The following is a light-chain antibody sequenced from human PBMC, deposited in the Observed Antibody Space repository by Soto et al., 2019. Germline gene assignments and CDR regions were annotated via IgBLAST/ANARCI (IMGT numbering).Light chain of an antibody. CDR2: EVI. CDR3: SSYTSSSTLLV. CDR1: SSDIDGYNY. J-gene: IGLJ1*01. Sequence: QAALTQPASVSGSPGQSITISCTGTSSDIDGYNYVSWYQQRPGTAPKLIIYEVIHRPPGVSIRFSGSKSGNTASLTISGLQAEDEADYYCSSYTSSSTLLVFGTGTKVTVL. V-gene: IGLV2-14*01.